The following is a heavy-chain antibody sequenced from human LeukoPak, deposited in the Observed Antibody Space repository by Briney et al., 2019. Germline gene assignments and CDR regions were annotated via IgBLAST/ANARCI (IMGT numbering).Heavy chain of an antibody. V-gene: IGHV5-51*01. CDR3: AIHNDYTGTLDP. CDR2: IYPGDFDT. J-gene: IGHJ5*02. D-gene: IGHD4/OR15-4a*01. Sequence: GESLKISCKGSRYSFTSYWIAWARQMPGKRLEWMGIIYPGDFDTIYSPSFQGQVTISADKSISTAYLQWSSLKASDTAMYYCAIHNDYTGTLDPWGQGTLVTVSS. CDR1: RYSFTSYW.